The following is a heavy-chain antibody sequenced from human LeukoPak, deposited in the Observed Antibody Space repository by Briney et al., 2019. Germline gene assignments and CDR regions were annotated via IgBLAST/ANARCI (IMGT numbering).Heavy chain of an antibody. CDR3: ARLRRDTYYDFWSGYYGAYYMDV. D-gene: IGHD3-3*01. J-gene: IGHJ6*03. Sequence: SGESLKISCKGSGYSFTSYWIGWVRQMPGKGLEWMGIIYPGDSDTRYSPSFQGQVTISADKSIRTAYLQWSSLKASDTAMYYCARLRRDTYYDFWSGYYGAYYMDVWGKGTTVTVSS. V-gene: IGHV5-51*01. CDR2: IYPGDSDT. CDR1: GYSFTSYW.